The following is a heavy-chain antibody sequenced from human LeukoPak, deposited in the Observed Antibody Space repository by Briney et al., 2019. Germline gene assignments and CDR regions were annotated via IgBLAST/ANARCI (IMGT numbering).Heavy chain of an antibody. CDR1: GFRISNSW. V-gene: IGHV3-74*01. CDR3: ASDTYLAHFWTGYPHY. J-gene: IGHJ4*02. D-gene: IGHD3/OR15-3a*01. Sequence: TGGSLRLSRAASGFRISNSWMHLLRQAPGKGLVWVSRINSDGTTTYYADSVKGRFTISRDNAKNTLFLQMNSLRPEDTALYYCASDTYLAHFWTGYPHYWGQGTLVTVSS. CDR2: INSDGTTT.